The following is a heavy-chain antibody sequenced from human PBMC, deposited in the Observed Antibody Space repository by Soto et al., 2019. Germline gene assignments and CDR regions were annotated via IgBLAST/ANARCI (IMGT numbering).Heavy chain of an antibody. CDR2: INHSGST. CDR1: GGSFSGYY. V-gene: IGHV4-34*01. CDR3: ASSIGKSDPDY. J-gene: IGHJ4*02. Sequence: ASETLSLTCAVYGGSFSGYYWSWIRQPPGKGLEWIGEINHSGSTNYNPSLKSRVTISVDTSKNQFSLKLSSVTAADTAVYYCASSIGKSDPDYWGQGTLVTVSS.